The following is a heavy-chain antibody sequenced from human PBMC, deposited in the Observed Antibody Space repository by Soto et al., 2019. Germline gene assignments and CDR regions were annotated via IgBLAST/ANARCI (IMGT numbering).Heavy chain of an antibody. Sequence: KPSETLSLTCTVSGGSITSSRYYWGWIRQPPGKGLEWIGSIYYSGSTYYNPSLKSRVSISVDTSKNQLSLKLTSVTAADTAAYYCAISYDFPTNFYFDYWGQGALVTVS. CDR1: GGSITSSRYY. CDR3: AISYDFPTNFYFDY. V-gene: IGHV4-39*01. J-gene: IGHJ4*02. CDR2: IYYSGST. D-gene: IGHD3-3*01.